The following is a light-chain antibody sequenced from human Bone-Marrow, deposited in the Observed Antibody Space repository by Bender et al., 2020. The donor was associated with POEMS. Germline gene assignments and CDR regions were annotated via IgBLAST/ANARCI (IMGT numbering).Light chain of an antibody. Sequence: QSVLTQPPSASGTPGQSVIISCSGTDSNFGGNNVNWYQHLPGTAPRLVVYSNYQRPSGVPARFSGSKSGTSASLAISDIQSEDEADYYCSSFTSTNTLIFGGGTKLTVL. CDR2: SNY. J-gene: IGLJ2*01. CDR3: SSFTSTNTLI. V-gene: IGLV1-44*01. CDR1: DSNFGGNN.